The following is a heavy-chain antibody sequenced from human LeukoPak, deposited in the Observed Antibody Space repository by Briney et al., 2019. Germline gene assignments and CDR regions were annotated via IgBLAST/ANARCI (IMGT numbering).Heavy chain of an antibody. D-gene: IGHD5-24*01. J-gene: IGHJ5*02. V-gene: IGHV5-51*01. Sequence: GESLKISCKGSGYSFTSYWIGWVRQMPGKGLEWMGIIYPGDSDTRYSPSFQGQVTISADKSISTAYLQWSSLKASDTAMYYCARDVVEMATILAGGLEFDPWGQGTLVTVSS. CDR1: GYSFTSYW. CDR2: IYPGDSDT. CDR3: ARDVVEMATILAGGLEFDP.